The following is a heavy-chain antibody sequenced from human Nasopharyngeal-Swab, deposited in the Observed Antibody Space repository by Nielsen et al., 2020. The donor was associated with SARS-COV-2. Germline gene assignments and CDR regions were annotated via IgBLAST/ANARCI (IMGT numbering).Heavy chain of an antibody. V-gene: IGHV4-61*08. CDR1: GGSVSRVGYY. D-gene: IGHD2-21*02. CDR3: AREVAVTYYFDY. CDR2: VDYRGST. Sequence: SETLSLTCTVSGGSVSRVGYYWSWIRQAPGKGLEWIGYVDYRGSTSYNPSLKGRVTTSVDTSKNQFSLRLSSVTAADMAVYYCAREVAVTYYFDYWGQGALVTVSS. J-gene: IGHJ4*02.